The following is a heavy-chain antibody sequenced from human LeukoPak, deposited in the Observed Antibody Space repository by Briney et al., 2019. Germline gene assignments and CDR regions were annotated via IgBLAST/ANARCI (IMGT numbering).Heavy chain of an antibody. CDR2: INPNSGGT. CDR3: ARDRYCSGGSCYRWFDP. Sequence: ASVKVSCKASGYTFTTYNINWVRQAPGQGLEWMGWINPNSGGTNYAQKFQGRVTMTRDTSISTAYMELSRLRSDDTAVYYCARDRYCSGGSCYRWFDPWGQGTLVTVSS. D-gene: IGHD2-15*01. CDR1: GYTFTTYN. V-gene: IGHV1-2*02. J-gene: IGHJ5*02.